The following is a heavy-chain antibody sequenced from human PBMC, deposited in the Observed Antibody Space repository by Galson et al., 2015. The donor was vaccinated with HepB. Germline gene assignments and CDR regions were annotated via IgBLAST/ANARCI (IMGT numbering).Heavy chain of an antibody. CDR3: ARAGNSSSWYRNAFDI. V-gene: IGHV4-34*01. J-gene: IGHJ3*02. Sequence: SETLSLTCAVYGGSFSGYYWSWIRQPPGKGLEWIGEINHSGSTNYNPSLKSRVTISVDTSKNQFSLKLSSVTAEDTAVYYCARAGNSSSWYRNAFDIWGQGTMVTVSS. CDR2: INHSGST. D-gene: IGHD6-13*01. CDR1: GGSFSGYY.